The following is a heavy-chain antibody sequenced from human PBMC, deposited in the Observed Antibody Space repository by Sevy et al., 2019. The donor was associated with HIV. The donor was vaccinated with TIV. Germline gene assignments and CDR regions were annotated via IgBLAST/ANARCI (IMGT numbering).Heavy chain of an antibody. D-gene: IGHD1-26*01. J-gene: IGHJ4*02. Sequence: SETLSLTCTVSGGSITSLYWNWIRQPPGKGLEWIANIYYNGHINYNPSLKSRVTLSLKTSTNQFSLRLSSVTTTDTAMYYCAGENAWGRGYSWGQGTLVTVSS. CDR1: GGSITSLY. CDR2: IYYNGHI. CDR3: AGENAWGRGYS. V-gene: IGHV4-59*08.